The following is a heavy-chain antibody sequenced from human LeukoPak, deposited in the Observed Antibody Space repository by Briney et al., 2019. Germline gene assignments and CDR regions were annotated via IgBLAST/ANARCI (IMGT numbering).Heavy chain of an antibody. CDR1: GYTFTSYG. J-gene: IGHJ6*02. CDR3: ARRYCGGDCYFADYYYYYGMDV. Sequence: GASVKVSCKASGYTFTSYGISWVRQAPGQGLEWMGWISAYNGKTNYAQKLQGRVTMTTDTATSTAYMELRSRRSDDTAVYYCARRYCGGDCYFADYYYYYGMDVWGQGTTVTVSS. CDR2: ISAYNGKT. V-gene: IGHV1-18*01. D-gene: IGHD2-21*02.